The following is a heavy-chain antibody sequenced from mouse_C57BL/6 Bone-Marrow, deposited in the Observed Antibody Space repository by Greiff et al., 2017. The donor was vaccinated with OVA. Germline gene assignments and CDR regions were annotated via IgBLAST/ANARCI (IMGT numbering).Heavy chain of an antibody. Sequence: QVQLQQPGAELVKPGASVKLSCKASGYTFTSYWMHWVKQRPGQGLEWIGMIRPNSGSTNYNEKFKSKATLTVDKSSSTAYMQLSSLTSEDSAVYYCARFYYGSSYRYFDVWGTGTTVTVSS. D-gene: IGHD1-1*01. CDR2: IRPNSGST. CDR3: ARFYYGSSYRYFDV. CDR1: GYTFTSYW. V-gene: IGHV1-64*01. J-gene: IGHJ1*03.